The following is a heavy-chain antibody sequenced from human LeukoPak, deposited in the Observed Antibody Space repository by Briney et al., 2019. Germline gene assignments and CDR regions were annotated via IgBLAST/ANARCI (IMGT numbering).Heavy chain of an antibody. J-gene: IGHJ3*02. Sequence: PGGSLRLSCAASGFTFRSYWMSWVRQAPGKGLEWVGRTRNKANSYTTEYAASVEGRFTISRDDSKNSLYLQMNSLKTEDTAVYYCTYDSSGNDAFDIWGQGTMVTVSS. CDR3: TYDSSGNDAFDI. CDR2: TRNKANSYTT. V-gene: IGHV3-72*01. CDR1: GFTFRSYW. D-gene: IGHD3-22*01.